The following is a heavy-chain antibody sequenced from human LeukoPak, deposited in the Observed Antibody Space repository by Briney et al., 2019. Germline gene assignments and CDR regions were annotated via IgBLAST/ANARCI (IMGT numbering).Heavy chain of an antibody. CDR2: ISSSSSYI. Sequence: GGSLRLSCAASGFTFSSYSMNWVRQAPGKGLEWVSSISSSSSYIYYADSVKGRFTISRDNAKNSLYLQMNSLRAEDTAVYYCTSLTEKNYYYYYMDVWGKGTTVTVSS. V-gene: IGHV3-21*01. CDR1: GFTFSSYS. CDR3: TSLTEKNYYYYYMDV. D-gene: IGHD1-20*01. J-gene: IGHJ6*03.